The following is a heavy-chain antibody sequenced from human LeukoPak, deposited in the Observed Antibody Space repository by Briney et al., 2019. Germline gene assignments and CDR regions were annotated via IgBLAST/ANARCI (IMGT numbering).Heavy chain of an antibody. V-gene: IGHV1-46*01. J-gene: IGHJ5*02. CDR3: ARDNSVEDTAWWFDP. CDR2: INPSGGRT. CDR1: GYTFTSYY. D-gene: IGHD4-23*01. Sequence: ASVKVSCKASGYTFTSYYIYWMRQAHGHGLDWMGIINPSGGRTNYAHKFQGRVTMTRDMSTSTVYMELSSLRSEDTAVYYCARDNSVEDTAWWFDPWGQGTLVTVSS.